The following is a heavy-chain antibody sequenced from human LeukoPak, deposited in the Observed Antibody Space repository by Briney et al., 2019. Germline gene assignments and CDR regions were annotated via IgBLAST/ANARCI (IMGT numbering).Heavy chain of an antibody. CDR3: ARRSYGGKDFDQ. Sequence: GASLQISFQGAGSSFTSYWIAWVRQLPGKGLEWMGIIYPDDSDTRYSPCFQGQVTISADKSISTAYLQWSSLKASDTAMYYCARRSYGGKDFDQWGQGTLVTVSS. V-gene: IGHV5-51*01. J-gene: IGHJ4*02. CDR1: GSSFTSYW. D-gene: IGHD4-23*01. CDR2: IYPDDSDT.